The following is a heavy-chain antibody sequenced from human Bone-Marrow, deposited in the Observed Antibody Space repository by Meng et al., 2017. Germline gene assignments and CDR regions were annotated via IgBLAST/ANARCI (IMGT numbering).Heavy chain of an antibody. V-gene: IGHV3-30*01. CDR3: ARGRGYCSGGSCYFDY. CDR2: ISYDGSNK. CDR1: GFTFSSYA. J-gene: IGHJ4*02. D-gene: IGHD2-15*01. Sequence: QVPLVESGGGVVQPGRALRRSWAASGFTFSSYAMHWVRQAPGKGLEWVAVISYDGSNKYYAESVKGRFTISRDNSKNTLYLQMNSLRAEDTAVYYCARGRGYCSGGSCYFDYWGQGTLVTVSS.